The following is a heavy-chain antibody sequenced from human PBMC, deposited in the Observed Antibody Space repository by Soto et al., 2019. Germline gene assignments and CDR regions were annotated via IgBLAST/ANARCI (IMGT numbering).Heavy chain of an antibody. V-gene: IGHV1-18*01. CDR2: ISAYNGNT. D-gene: IGHD3-22*01. Sequence: ASVKVSCKASGYTFTNYGISWVRQAPGQGLEWMGWISAYNGNTNYAQKLQGRVTMTTDTSTSTAYMELRSLRSDDTAVYYCATDAIFYYCRGYFNQATQFDHWGQATLVTVSS. J-gene: IGHJ5*02. CDR3: ATDAIFYYCRGYFNQATQFDH. CDR1: GYTFTNYG.